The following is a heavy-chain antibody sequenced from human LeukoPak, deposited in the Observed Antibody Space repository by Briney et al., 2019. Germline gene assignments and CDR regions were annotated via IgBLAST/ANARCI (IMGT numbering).Heavy chain of an antibody. D-gene: IGHD2-21*01. Sequence: GGSLRLSCEASGFSFPYGMSWVRQAPGKGLEWVSGITNSGENTYYADSVKGRFTISRDNSKNTLYLQMNSLRAEDTAVYYCARGIARSSFDYWGQGTLVTVSS. V-gene: IGHV3-23*01. CDR3: ARGIARSSFDY. CDR2: ITNSGENT. CDR1: GFSFPYG. J-gene: IGHJ4*02.